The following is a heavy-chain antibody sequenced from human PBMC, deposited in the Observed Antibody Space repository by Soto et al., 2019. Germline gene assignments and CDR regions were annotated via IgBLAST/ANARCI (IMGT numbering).Heavy chain of an antibody. CDR3: ARHEEDGPLDY. CDR1: GYSFTSYW. Sequence: PGESLKISCQGSGYSFTSYWITWARQMPGKGLEWMGRIDPSDSYTNYSPSFQGHVTISVDESTSTAHLQWSSLKASDIATYYCARHEEDGPLDYWGQGTPVTVSS. J-gene: IGHJ4*02. D-gene: IGHD4-17*01. CDR2: IDPSDSYT. V-gene: IGHV5-10-1*01.